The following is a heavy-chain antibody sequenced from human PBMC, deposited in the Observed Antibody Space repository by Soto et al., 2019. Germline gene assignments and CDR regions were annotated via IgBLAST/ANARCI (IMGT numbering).Heavy chain of an antibody. Sequence: SGPTLVNPTETLTLYCTVSGFSLSNARMGVSWIRQPPGKALEWLAHIFSNDEKSYSTSLKSRLTISKDTSKSQVVLTMTNMDPVDTATYYCARHLRRYYYDSSGYYFFDYWGQGTLVTVSS. CDR1: GFSLSNARMG. J-gene: IGHJ4*02. CDR3: ARHLRRYYYDSSGYYFFDY. V-gene: IGHV2-26*01. CDR2: IFSNDEK. D-gene: IGHD3-22*01.